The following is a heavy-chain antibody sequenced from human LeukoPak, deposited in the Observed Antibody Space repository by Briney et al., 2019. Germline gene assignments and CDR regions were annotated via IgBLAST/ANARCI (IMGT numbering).Heavy chain of an antibody. CDR3: ASSHYDFWSGFFGSWFAP. Sequence: ASVKVSCKASGYTFTSYDINWVRQATGQGLEWMGWMNPNSGNTGYAQKFQGRVTMTRNTSISTAYMELSSLRSEDTAVFYCASSHYDFWSGFFGSWFAPWGQGTLVTVSS. CDR2: MNPNSGNT. J-gene: IGHJ5*02. CDR1: GYTFTSYD. V-gene: IGHV1-8*01. D-gene: IGHD3-3*01.